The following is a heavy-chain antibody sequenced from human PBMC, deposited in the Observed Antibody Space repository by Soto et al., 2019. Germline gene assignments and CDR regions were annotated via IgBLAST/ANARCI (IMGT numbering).Heavy chain of an antibody. CDR2: IYWDDDK. J-gene: IGHJ4*02. CDR3: AHRLGPDYGVVEYGY. D-gene: IGHD4-17*01. CDR1: GFSLSTSGVG. V-gene: IGHV2-5*02. Sequence: QITLKESGPTLVKPTQTLTLTCTFSGFSLSTSGVGVGWIRQPPGKALEWLALIYWDDDKRYSPSLKSRLTIXXYXSXXHVVLTMTNMDHVDTATYDCAHRLGPDYGVVEYGYWGQGTLVTVSS.